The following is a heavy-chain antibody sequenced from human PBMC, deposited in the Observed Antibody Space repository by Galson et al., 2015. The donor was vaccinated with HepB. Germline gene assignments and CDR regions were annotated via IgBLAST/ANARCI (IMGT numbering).Heavy chain of an antibody. J-gene: IGHJ4*02. Sequence: ETLSLTCTVSGGSIGSYYWSWIRQPPGKGPEWIGYIYYSGSTNYNPSLKSRVTISVDTSKNQFSLKLSSVTAADTAVYYCTLWVAAAGQGVGGYFDYWGQGTLVTVSS. V-gene: IGHV4-59*01. CDR1: GGSIGSYY. CDR2: IYYSGST. CDR3: TLWVAAAGQGVGGYFDY. D-gene: IGHD6-13*01.